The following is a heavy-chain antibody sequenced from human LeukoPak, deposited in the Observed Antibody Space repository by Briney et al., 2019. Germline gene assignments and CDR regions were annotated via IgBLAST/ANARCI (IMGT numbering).Heavy chain of an antibody. Sequence: ASVKVSCKASGYTFTGYYMHWVRQAPGQGLEWMGWINPNSGGTNYAQKFQGRVTMTRDTSISTAYMELSRRRSDDTAVYYCARSPTPITIFLFDYWGQGTLVTVSS. CDR1: GYTFTGYY. CDR3: ARSPTPITIFLFDY. V-gene: IGHV1-2*02. J-gene: IGHJ4*02. CDR2: INPNSGGT. D-gene: IGHD3-9*01.